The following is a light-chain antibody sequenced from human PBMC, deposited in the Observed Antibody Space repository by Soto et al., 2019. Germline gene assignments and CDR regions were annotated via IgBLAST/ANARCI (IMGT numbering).Light chain of an antibody. J-gene: IGKJ1*01. CDR1: QGISNY. V-gene: IGKV1-27*01. CDR3: QKYYGALWT. Sequence: DIQLTQSPSSLSASVGDRVTITCRASQGISNYVAWYQQKPGKVPKLLIYAASALQSGVPSRFSGSGSGTDFTLSISSLQPEDVATYYCQKYYGALWTFGKGTKVEIK. CDR2: AAS.